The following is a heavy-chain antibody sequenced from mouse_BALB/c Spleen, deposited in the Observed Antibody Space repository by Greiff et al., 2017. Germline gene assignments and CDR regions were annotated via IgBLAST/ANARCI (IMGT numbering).Heavy chain of an antibody. D-gene: IGHD1-2*01. CDR1: GFTFSSYA. Sequence: EVKVVESGGGLVKPGGSLKLSCAASGFTFSSYAMSWVRQTPEKRLEWVASISSGGSTYYPDSVKGRFTISRDNARNILYLQMSSLRSEDTAMYYCARVTTALDYWGQGTTLTVSS. CDR3: ARVTTALDY. CDR2: ISSGGST. J-gene: IGHJ2*01. V-gene: IGHV5-6-5*01.